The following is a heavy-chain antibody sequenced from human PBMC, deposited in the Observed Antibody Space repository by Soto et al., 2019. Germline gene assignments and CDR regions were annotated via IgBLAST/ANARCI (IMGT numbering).Heavy chain of an antibody. CDR2: IVSGGST. CDR3: ATDSPNVGIGYFDS. J-gene: IGHJ4*02. Sequence: EVQVVESGGDLIQPGGSLRLSCADSGFKVGSSYVTWVRQAPGKGLEWVSVIVSGGSTHYADSVTGRFTVSRDVSNNTVYLRISSLRAEDTAVYFCATDSPNVGIGYFDSLGLGTLVTVAS. V-gene: IGHV3-53*01. CDR1: GFKVGSSY. D-gene: IGHD1-26*01.